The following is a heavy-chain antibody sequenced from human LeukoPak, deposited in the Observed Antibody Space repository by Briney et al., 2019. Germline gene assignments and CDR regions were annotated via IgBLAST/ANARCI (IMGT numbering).Heavy chain of an antibody. CDR1: GFTFSSYA. CDR3: ARDRVGATDYFGY. Sequence: GGSLRLSCAASGFTFSSYAMHWVRQAPGKGLEWVAVISYDGSNKYYADSVKGRFTISRDNSKNTLYLQMNSLRAEDTAVYYCARDRVGATDYFGYWGQGALVTVSS. CDR2: ISYDGSNK. V-gene: IGHV3-30*04. D-gene: IGHD1-26*01. J-gene: IGHJ4*02.